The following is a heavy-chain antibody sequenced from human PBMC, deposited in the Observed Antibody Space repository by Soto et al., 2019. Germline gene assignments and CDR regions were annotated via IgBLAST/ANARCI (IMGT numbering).Heavy chain of an antibody. D-gene: IGHD6-13*01. CDR1: GLCFSSDW. J-gene: IGHJ4*02. V-gene: IGHV3-7*01. Sequence: GPLSLTCAAAGLCFSSDWMGGVRQAPGKGVEWVANIKQDGSETYYVHSVKGRVTISRDNAKNSLYRQMNSLRAEDTAVYYWARDSAITPAPHDYWGQGTLVTVSS. CDR2: IKQDGSET. CDR3: ARDSAITPAPHDY.